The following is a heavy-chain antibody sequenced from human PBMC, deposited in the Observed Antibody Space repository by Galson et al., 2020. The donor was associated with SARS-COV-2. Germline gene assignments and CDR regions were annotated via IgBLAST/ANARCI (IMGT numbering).Heavy chain of an antibody. V-gene: IGHV4-59*01. CDR1: GGSISNYY. D-gene: IGHD3-22*01. CDR3: AREFFYDSSGYYTYVYYIDY. J-gene: IGHJ4*02. CDR2: ISNRGST. Sequence: ETSETLSLTCTVSGGSISNYYWTWVRQPPGKGLEWIGYISNRGSTNYNPSLESRVTISVDTSKNQFSLKLSSVTAADTAVYYCAREFFYDSSGYYTYVYYIDYWGQGTQVTVSS.